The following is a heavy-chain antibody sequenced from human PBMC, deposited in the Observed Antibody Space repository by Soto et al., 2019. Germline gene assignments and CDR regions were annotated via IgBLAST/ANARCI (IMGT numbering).Heavy chain of an antibody. CDR2: IVVGSGNT. CDR3: AAPPYYSGSAHYFYYGMDV. CDR1: GFTFTNSA. D-gene: IGHD3-10*01. J-gene: IGHJ6*02. V-gene: IGHV1-58*01. Sequence: GASVKVSCKASGFTFTNSAVQGVRQARGQRLEWIGWIVVGSGNTNYAQKFQERVTFTRDMSTSTAYMELSSLRSEDTAVYYCAAPPYYSGSAHYFYYGMDVWGQGTTVTVSS.